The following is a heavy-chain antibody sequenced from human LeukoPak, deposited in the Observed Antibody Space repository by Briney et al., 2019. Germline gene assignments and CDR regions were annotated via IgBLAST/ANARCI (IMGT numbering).Heavy chain of an antibody. CDR1: GFPLSDAW. CDR3: TTAAFTVTLYYYYGMDV. J-gene: IGHJ6*02. V-gene: IGHV3-15*01. CDR2: IKSKTDGGTT. D-gene: IGHD4-11*01. Sequence: GGSLRLSCAVSGFPLSDAWMSWVRQAPGKGLEWVGRIKSKTDGGTTDYAAPVKGRFTISRDDSKNTLYLQMNSLKTEDTAVYYCTTAAFTVTLYYYYGMDVWGQGTTVTVSS.